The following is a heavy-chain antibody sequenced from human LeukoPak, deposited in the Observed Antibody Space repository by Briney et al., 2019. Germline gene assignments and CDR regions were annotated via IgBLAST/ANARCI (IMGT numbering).Heavy chain of an antibody. V-gene: IGHV3-23*01. CDR3: AKRSLSYDSSGHLHYFDY. CDR2: ISNGGGST. J-gene: IGHJ4*02. D-gene: IGHD3-22*01. CDR1: GFAFSTYA. Sequence: GGSLRLSCAASGFAFSTYAMSWVRQAPGKGLEWVSAISNGGGSTYYGDSVKGRFTISRDNPKNTLDLQMNSLRAEDTAIYYCAKRSLSYDSSGHLHYFDYWGQGTLVTVSS.